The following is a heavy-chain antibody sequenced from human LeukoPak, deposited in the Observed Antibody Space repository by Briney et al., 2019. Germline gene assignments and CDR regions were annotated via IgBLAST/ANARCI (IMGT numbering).Heavy chain of an antibody. CDR2: ISHSGST. D-gene: IGHD5-24*01. CDR3: ARINTIMATFDY. Sequence: PSEILCLTCTVSGYFINSNYYWSWIRQPPGKGLEWIATISHSGSTYYNPSLKSRVTISVETSKNQFSLKLSSVTAADTAVYYCARINTIMATFDYWGQGTLVTVSS. V-gene: IGHV4-38-2*02. CDR1: GYFINSNYY. J-gene: IGHJ4*02.